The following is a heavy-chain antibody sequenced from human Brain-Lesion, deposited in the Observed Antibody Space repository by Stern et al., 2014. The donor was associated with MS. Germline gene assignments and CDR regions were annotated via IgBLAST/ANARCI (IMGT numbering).Heavy chain of an antibody. CDR1: GGSISSSSYY. CDR3: AKLWLGELPESPFDY. D-gene: IGHD3-10*01. V-gene: IGHV4-39*01. J-gene: IGHJ4*02. Sequence: QVQLQESGPGLVKPSETLSLTCTVSGGSISSSSYYWGWIRQPPGKGLEWIGSIYYRGSTYYNPSLKSRVTISMDTSKNQFSLRLSSVTAADTAVYFRAKLWLGELPESPFDYWGQGTLVTVSS. CDR2: IYYRGST.